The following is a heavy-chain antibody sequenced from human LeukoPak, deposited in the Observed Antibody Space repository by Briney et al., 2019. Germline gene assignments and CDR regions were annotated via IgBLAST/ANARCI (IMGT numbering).Heavy chain of an antibody. J-gene: IGHJ4*02. D-gene: IGHD5-18*01. CDR2: SSAYNGNT. V-gene: IGHV1-18*01. CDR3: TRDLGVDTTMVFFDY. CDR1: GYTFSSFG. Sequence: ASVKVSCKASGYTFSSFGISWVRQAPGQGLEWMGWSSAYNGNTNYAQKFQGRVTMTTDTSTSTAYMEVRSLRSDDTAVYYCTRDLGVDTTMVFFDYWGQGSLVTVSS.